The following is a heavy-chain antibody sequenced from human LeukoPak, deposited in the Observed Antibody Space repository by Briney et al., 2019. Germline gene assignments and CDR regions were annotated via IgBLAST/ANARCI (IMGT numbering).Heavy chain of an antibody. J-gene: IGHJ3*02. CDR3: ARDGCYGSGPLWGSAFDI. Sequence: SVKVSCKASGGTFSSYAISWVRQAPGQGLEWMGGIIPIFGTANYAQKFQGRVTITADESTSTAYMELSSLRSEDTAVYYCARDGCYGSGPLWGSAFDIWGQGTMVTVSS. D-gene: IGHD3-10*01. V-gene: IGHV1-69*13. CDR1: GGTFSSYA. CDR2: IIPIFGTA.